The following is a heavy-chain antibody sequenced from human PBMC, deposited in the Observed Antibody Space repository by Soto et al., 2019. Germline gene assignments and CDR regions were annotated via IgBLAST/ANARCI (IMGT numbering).Heavy chain of an antibody. CDR1: GYSFTSYW. CDR3: ARHEKGGTAYYYYGMDV. V-gene: IGHV5-10-1*01. CDR2: IDPSDSYT. Sequence: GESLKISCNGSGYSFTSYWITWVRQMPGKGLEWMGRIDPSDSYTKYSPSFQGHVTISADKSIITAYLQWSSLKASDTAMYYCARHEKGGTAYYYYGMDVWGQGTTVTVSS. D-gene: IGHD1-7*01. J-gene: IGHJ6*02.